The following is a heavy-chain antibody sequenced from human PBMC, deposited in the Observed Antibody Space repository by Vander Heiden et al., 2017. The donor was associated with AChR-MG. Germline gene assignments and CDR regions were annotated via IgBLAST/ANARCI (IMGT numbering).Heavy chain of an antibody. CDR1: GFTFSSYA. CDR3: ARERAYRSYYFDY. Sequence: QVQLVESGGGVVQPGRYLRLSCAASGFTFSSYAMHWVRQAPGKGLEWVAVISYDGSNKYYADAVKGRFTISRDNSKNTLYLQMNSMRAEDTAVYYCARERAYRSYYFDYWGQGTLVTVSS. V-gene: IGHV3-30-3*01. D-gene: IGHD1-26*01. J-gene: IGHJ4*02. CDR2: ISYDGSNK.